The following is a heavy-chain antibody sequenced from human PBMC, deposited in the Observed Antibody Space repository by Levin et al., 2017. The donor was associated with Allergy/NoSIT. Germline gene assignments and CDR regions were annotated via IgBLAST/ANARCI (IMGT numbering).Heavy chain of an antibody. Sequence: GGSLRLSCAASGFTFSSYGMHWVRQAPGKGLEWVAVIWYDGSNKYYADSVKGRFTISRDNSKNTLYLQMNSLRAEDTAVYYCARGGTYYYDSSGYYVPHPYGMDGWGQGTTVTVSS. CDR2: IWYDGSNK. D-gene: IGHD3-22*01. V-gene: IGHV3-33*01. J-gene: IGHJ6*02. CDR3: ARGGTYYYDSSGYYVPHPYGMDG. CDR1: GFTFSSYG.